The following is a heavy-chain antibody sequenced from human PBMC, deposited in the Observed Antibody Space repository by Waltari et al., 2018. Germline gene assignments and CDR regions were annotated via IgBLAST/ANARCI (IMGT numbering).Heavy chain of an antibody. CDR1: GDSVTSANW. D-gene: IGHD2-15*01. CDR3: ARDRGRGLYLDV. Sequence: QLQESGPGLVKPSGTLSLRCAVPGDSVTSANWWSWVRQSPQRGLEWIGQVLSTGKTNYSPSFASRVTMSLDASNNQFSLKVTSATAADTAVYYCARDRGRGLYLDVWGPGTLVTVSP. J-gene: IGHJ4*02. CDR2: VLSTGKT. V-gene: IGHV4-4*02.